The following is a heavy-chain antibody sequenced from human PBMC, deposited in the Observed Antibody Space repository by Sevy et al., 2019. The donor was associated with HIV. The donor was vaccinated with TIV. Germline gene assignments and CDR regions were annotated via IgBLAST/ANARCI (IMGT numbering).Heavy chain of an antibody. CDR2: LSFGCGRI. CDR1: VFTFSKYS. D-gene: IGHD2-8*01. CDR3: AREGCTKPHDY. Sequence: GGSLRLSCAASVFTFSKYSMSWVRQAPGKGLEWVSTLSFGCGRINYADSVKGRFTISRDDSKNTLYLQMNSLRADDTAVYYCAREGCTKPHDYWGQGTLVTVSS. J-gene: IGHJ4*02. V-gene: IGHV3-23*01.